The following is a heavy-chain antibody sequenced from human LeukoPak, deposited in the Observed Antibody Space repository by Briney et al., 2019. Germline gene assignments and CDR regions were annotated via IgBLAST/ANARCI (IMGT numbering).Heavy chain of an antibody. CDR2: ISSSGTTI. J-gene: IGHJ4*02. V-gene: IGHV3-11*04. Sequence: GXSLRLSCAASGFTFSDYYMSWIRQAPGKGLEWVSYISSSGTTIYYADSVKRRFTISRDHAKNSLYLQMNSLRAEDTAVYYCAREFGVRGVINYWGQGTLVTVSS. D-gene: IGHD3-10*01. CDR1: GFTFSDYY. CDR3: AREFGVRGVINY.